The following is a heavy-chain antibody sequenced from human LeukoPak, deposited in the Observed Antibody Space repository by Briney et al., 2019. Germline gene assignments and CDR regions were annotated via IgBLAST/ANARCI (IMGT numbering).Heavy chain of an antibody. Sequence: ASVNVSCKASGYTFSGYYIHWVRQAPGQGLEGMGWINPNSGGTKYAQKFQGRVTMTRDTSISTAYMDLSRLRSDDTAVYYCARDAGGGDYYFDYWGQGTLVTVSS. V-gene: IGHV1-2*02. CDR2: INPNSGGT. CDR3: ARDAGGGDYYFDY. J-gene: IGHJ4*02. D-gene: IGHD1-26*01. CDR1: GYTFSGYY.